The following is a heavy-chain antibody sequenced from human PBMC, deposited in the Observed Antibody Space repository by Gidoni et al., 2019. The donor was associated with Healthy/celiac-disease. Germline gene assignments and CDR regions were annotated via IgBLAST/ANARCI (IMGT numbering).Heavy chain of an antibody. CDR2: IKSKTDGGTT. CDR1: AW. V-gene: IGHV3-15*01. J-gene: IGHJ6*03. Sequence: AWMSWVRQAPGMGLEWVGRIKSKTDGGTTDYAAPVKGRFTISRDDSKNTLYLQMNSLKTEDTAVYYCTTDPPTKYCSGGSCYSYYYYYMDVWGKGTTVTVSS. CDR3: TTDPPTKYCSGGSCYSYYYYYMDV. D-gene: IGHD2-15*01.